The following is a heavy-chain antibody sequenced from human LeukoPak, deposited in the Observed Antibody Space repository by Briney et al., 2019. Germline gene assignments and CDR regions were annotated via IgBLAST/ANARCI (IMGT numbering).Heavy chain of an antibody. D-gene: IGHD4-23*01. Sequence: GGSLRLSCAASGFTFSSYGMHWVRQAPGKGLEWVAFIRYDGSNKYYADSVRGRFTISRDNSKNTLYLQMNSLRAEDTAVYYCASRPRGDYGGPSDYWGQGTLVTVSS. J-gene: IGHJ4*02. CDR2: IRYDGSNK. V-gene: IGHV3-30*02. CDR3: ASRPRGDYGGPSDY. CDR1: GFTFSSYG.